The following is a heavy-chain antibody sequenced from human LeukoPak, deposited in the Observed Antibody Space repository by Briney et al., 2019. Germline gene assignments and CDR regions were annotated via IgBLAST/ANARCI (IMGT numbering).Heavy chain of an antibody. J-gene: IGHJ3*02. CDR1: GYTFTGYY. D-gene: IGHD1-26*01. Sequence: ASVKVSCKASGYTFTGYYMHWVRQAPGQGLEWIGWINPNSGGTNYAQKFQGRVTITRDTSISTAYMELRRLRSDDTAVYYCARDRGSYFSDAFDIWGQGTMVTVSS. V-gene: IGHV1-2*02. CDR2: INPNSGGT. CDR3: ARDRGSYFSDAFDI.